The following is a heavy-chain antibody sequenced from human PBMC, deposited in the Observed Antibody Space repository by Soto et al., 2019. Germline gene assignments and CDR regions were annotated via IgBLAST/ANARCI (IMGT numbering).Heavy chain of an antibody. V-gene: IGHV1-2*02. Sequence: ASVKVSCKASGYTFTGYYMHWVRQAPGQGLEWMGWINPNSGGTNYAQKFQGRVTMTRDTSISTAYMELSRLRSDDTAVYYCARENRGSYFYYFDYWGQGTLVTVSS. CDR2: INPNSGGT. CDR3: ARENRGSYFYYFDY. D-gene: IGHD1-26*01. J-gene: IGHJ4*02. CDR1: GYTFTGYY.